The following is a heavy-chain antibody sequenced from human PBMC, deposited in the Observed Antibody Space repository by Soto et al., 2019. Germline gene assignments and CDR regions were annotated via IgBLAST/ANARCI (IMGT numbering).Heavy chain of an antibody. CDR1: GGSISSGGYY. J-gene: IGHJ4*02. CDR2: IYYSGST. D-gene: IGHD3-22*01. CDR3: ARHYDSSGYNFDY. Sequence: SGTLSLTCTVSGGSISSGGYYWSWIRQHPGKGLEWIGYIYYSGSTYYNPSLKSRVTISVDTSKNQFSLKLSSVTAADTAVYYCARHYDSSGYNFDYWGQGTLVTVSS. V-gene: IGHV4-31*03.